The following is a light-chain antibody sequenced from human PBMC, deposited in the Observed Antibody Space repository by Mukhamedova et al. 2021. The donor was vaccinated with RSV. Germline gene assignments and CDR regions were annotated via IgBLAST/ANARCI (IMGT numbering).Light chain of an antibody. V-gene: IGLV1-40*01. Sequence: GSSSSTGPTFDVHWYQHIPGTAPRLLLYANNKRPSGVPDRFSGSRSGTSASLVITGLQAEDEADYYCQSYENSLTGAWVFGGGT. J-gene: IGLJ3*02. CDR3: QSYENSLTGAWV. CDR2: ANN. CDR1: SSSTGPTFD.